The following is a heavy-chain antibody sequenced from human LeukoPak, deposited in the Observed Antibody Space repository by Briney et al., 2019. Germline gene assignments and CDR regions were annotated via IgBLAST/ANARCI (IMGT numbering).Heavy chain of an antibody. V-gene: IGHV3-30*18. CDR2: ISYDGSNK. Sequence: GGSLRLSCAASGFTFSSYGMHWVRQAPGKGLEWVAVISYDGSNKYYADSVKGRFTISRDNTKNTLYLQMNSLRAEDTAVYYCANLRVTFGGVIAPESYGMDVWGQGTTVTVSS. CDR3: ANLRVTFGGVIAPESYGMDV. J-gene: IGHJ6*02. D-gene: IGHD3-16*02. CDR1: GFTFSSYG.